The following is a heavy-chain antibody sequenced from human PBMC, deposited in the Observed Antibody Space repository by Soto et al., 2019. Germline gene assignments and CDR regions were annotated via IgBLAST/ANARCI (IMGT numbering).Heavy chain of an antibody. CDR3: ARDYTTHDYGDSRPPGY. V-gene: IGHV1-8*01. J-gene: IGHJ4*02. CDR1: GYTFTSYD. CDR2: MNPNSGNT. D-gene: IGHD4-17*01. Sequence: QVQLVQSGAEVKKPGASVKVSCKASGYTFTSYDINWVRQATGQGLEWMGWMNPNSGNTGYAQKFQGRVTMTRNTSXSXXYMELSSLRSEDTAVYYCARDYTTHDYGDSRPPGYWGQGTLVTVSS.